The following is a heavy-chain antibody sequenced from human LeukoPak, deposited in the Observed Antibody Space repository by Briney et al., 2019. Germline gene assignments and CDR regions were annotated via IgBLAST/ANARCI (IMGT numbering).Heavy chain of an antibody. V-gene: IGHV1-69*04. J-gene: IGHJ5*02. D-gene: IGHD1-26*01. CDR1: GGTFSSYA. CDR2: IIPILGIA. Sequence: GASVKVSCKASGGTFSSYAISWVRQAPGQGLEWMGRIIPILGIANYAQKFQGRVTITADKSTSTAYMELSSLRSEDTAVYYCARDRRWELLNWFDPWGQGTLVTVSS. CDR3: ARDRRWELLNWFDP.